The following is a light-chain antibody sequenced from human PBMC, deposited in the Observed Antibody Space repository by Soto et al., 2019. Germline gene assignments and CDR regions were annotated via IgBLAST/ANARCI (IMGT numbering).Light chain of an antibody. CDR3: QQRTNWPLT. CDR2: DAS. V-gene: IGKV3-11*01. J-gene: IGKJ4*01. CDR1: QSVDKY. Sequence: EIVLTQSPATLSFSPGERATLSCRASQSVDKYLVWYQQKPGQDPRLLIYDASSRATGIPARFSGSGSGTDFTLTITSLEPEDFAVYYCQQRTNWPLTFGGGTKLEIK.